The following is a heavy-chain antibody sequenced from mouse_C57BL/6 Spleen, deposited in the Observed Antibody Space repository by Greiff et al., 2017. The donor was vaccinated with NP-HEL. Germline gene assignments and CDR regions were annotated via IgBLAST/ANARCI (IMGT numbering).Heavy chain of an antibody. CDR3: AREWIYYGYDDGWDYYAMDY. CDR2: INPYNGGT. Sequence: EVQLQQSGPVLVKPGASVKMSCKASGYTFTDYYMNWVKQSHGKSLEWIGVINPYNGGTSYNQKFKGKATLTVDKSSSTAYMELNSLTSEDSAVYYCAREWIYYGYDDGWDYYAMDYWGQGTSVTVSS. CDR1: GYTFTDYY. J-gene: IGHJ4*01. V-gene: IGHV1-19*01. D-gene: IGHD2-2*01.